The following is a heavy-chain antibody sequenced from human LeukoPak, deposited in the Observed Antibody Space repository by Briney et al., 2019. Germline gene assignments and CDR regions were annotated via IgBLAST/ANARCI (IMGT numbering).Heavy chain of an antibody. V-gene: IGHV3-23*01. J-gene: IGHJ4*02. Sequence: RGSLRLSCAASEFTLSALATNCVPHAPRKGLECVSTIHETWTNYADTVKGRFPISRDDSQNTLFLQMSSSRIEDTAIYYCAGDCHYGNTSHLRCFWGQGTLVTVSS. CDR1: EFTLSALA. CDR2: IHETWT. CDR3: AGDCHYGNTSHLRCF. D-gene: IGHD4-17*01.